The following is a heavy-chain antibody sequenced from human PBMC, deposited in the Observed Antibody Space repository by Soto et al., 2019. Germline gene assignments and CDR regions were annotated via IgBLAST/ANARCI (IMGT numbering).Heavy chain of an antibody. D-gene: IGHD2-2*02. V-gene: IGHV4-59*01. CDR1: GGSISSYY. CDR3: ARVQYQLVYGYYYYYYMDV. CDR2: IYYSGST. J-gene: IGHJ6*03. Sequence: SETLSLTCTVSGGSISSYYWSWIRQPPGKGLEWIGYIYYSGSTNYNPSLKSRVTISVDTSKNQFSLKLSSVTAADTAVYYCARVQYQLVYGYYYYYYMDVWGKGTTVTVSS.